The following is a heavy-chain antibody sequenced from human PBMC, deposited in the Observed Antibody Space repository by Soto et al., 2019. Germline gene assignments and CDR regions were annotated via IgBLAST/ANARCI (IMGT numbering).Heavy chain of an antibody. D-gene: IGHD2-15*01. V-gene: IGHV3-53*01. CDR2: LYIADGT. Sequence: DVQVVESGGGLIQPGGSLRLSCAASGFTVSGKKYITWVRQAPGQGLEWVSALYIADGTFYADSVRGRFTVSIDSSKNTVYLQMNNLSPEDTAVYFCATWLLRERAFDIWGLGTMVTVSS. CDR1: GFTVSGKKY. CDR3: ATWLLRERAFDI. J-gene: IGHJ3*02.